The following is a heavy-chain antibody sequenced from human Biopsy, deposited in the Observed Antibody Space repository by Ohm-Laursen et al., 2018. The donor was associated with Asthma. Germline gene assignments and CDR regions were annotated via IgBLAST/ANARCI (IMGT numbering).Heavy chain of an antibody. Sequence: ASVKVSCKASGDSLGSFINYAISWVRQAPRQGLEWMGGLIPVLGTADYAPMFEGRVTITADESTSTAYLELTSLRFEDTAVYYCARGYSGTDRIVYYYSGMEVWGQGTTVTVSS. CDR3: ARGYSGTDRIVYYYSGMEV. J-gene: IGHJ6*02. CDR1: GDSLGSFINYA. CDR2: LIPVLGTA. D-gene: IGHD5-12*01. V-gene: IGHV1-69*13.